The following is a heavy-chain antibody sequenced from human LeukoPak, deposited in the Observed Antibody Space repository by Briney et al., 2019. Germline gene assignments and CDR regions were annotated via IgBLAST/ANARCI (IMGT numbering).Heavy chain of an antibody. CDR2: IYYSGST. J-gene: IGHJ6*02. V-gene: IGHV4-59*01. D-gene: IGHD1-14*01. CDR3: ARGFLPKTTYGTDV. CDR1: GGSFSSYY. Sequence: SETLSLTSAVYGGSFSSYYWSWIRQPPGKGLEWIGYIYYSGSTNYNPSLKSRVTISVDTSKNQFSLKLSSVTAADTAVYYCARGFLPKTTYGTDVWGQGTTVTVSS.